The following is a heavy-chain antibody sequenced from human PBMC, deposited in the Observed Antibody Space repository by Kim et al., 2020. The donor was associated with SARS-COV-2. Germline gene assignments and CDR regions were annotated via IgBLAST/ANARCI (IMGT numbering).Heavy chain of an antibody. CDR2: IYHSGSS. V-gene: IGHV4-31*03. CDR1: GGSIISSGHY. D-gene: IGHD3-9*01. Sequence: SETLSLTCTVSGGSIISSGHYWNWLRHHPGTGLEWIGYIYHSGSSFYNPSLKSRVSISVDTSKNKFSLELNSVTAADSAVYYCAREAGNDFLTGFRRPGDYYGVDVWGQGTTVIVSS. J-gene: IGHJ6*02. CDR3: AREAGNDFLTGFRRPGDYYGVDV.